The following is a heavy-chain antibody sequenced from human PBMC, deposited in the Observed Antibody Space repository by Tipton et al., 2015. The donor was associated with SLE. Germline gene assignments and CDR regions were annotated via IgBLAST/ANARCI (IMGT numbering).Heavy chain of an antibody. CDR3: ARDLLGIEAFDI. CDR2: ISYSGST. D-gene: IGHD7-27*01. J-gene: IGHJ3*02. V-gene: IGHV4-59*12. CDR1: GGSISDYY. Sequence: TLSLTCTVSGGSISDYYWSWIRQPPGKGLEWIGYISYSGSTNYNPSLKSRVIISVDTSKNQFSLKLSSVTAADTAVYYCARDLLGIEAFDIWGQGTMVTVSS.